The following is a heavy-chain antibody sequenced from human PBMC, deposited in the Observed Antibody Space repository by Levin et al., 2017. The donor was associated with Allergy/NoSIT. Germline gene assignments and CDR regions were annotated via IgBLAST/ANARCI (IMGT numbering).Heavy chain of an antibody. CDR1: GDSFTTYW. CDR2: IYPRDSDT. D-gene: IGHD6-13*01. Sequence: GESLKISCKGDGDSFTTYWIGWVRQMPGKGLEWMGIIYPRDSDTKYSPSFQGQVTMSADKSISTVYLQWSSLKASDTTIYYCARQADSSRRSSFDSWGQGTLVTVSS. V-gene: IGHV5-51*01. J-gene: IGHJ4*02. CDR3: ARQADSSRRSSFDS.